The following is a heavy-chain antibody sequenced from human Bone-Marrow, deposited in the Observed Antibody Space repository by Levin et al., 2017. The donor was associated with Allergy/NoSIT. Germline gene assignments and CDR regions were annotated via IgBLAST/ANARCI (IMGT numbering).Heavy chain of an antibody. J-gene: IGHJ3*02. CDR3: ARRNLRNAFDI. Sequence: SQTLSLTCSVSGGSISSYYWSWIRQPPGKGLEWIAYIYHTGSANRNPSLKSRVTISIDTSRNQFSLRLASVTATDTAVYFCARRNLRNAFDIWGQGTLVTVSS. CDR2: IYHTGSA. D-gene: IGHD1-14*01. CDR1: GGSISSYY. V-gene: IGHV4-59*08.